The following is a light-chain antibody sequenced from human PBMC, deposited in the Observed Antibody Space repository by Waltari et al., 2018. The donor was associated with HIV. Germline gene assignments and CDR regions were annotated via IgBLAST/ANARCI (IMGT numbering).Light chain of an antibody. CDR1: SSNIGHDN. CDR2: KNY. CDR3: VGWDGSLSGYV. J-gene: IGLJ1*01. V-gene: IGLV1-47*01. Sequence: QSVLTQPPSASGPPGQTVTIPRSGSSSNIGHDNVYWYQQLPGMTPKLLIYKNYQRPSGVPDRFAGSKSGTSASLAISGLRSEDEADYYCVGWDGSLSGYVFGAGTKVTVL.